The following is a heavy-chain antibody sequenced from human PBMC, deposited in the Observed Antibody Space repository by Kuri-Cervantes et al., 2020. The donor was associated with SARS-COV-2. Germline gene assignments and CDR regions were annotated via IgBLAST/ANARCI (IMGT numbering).Heavy chain of an antibody. CDR1: GFTFSSYG. D-gene: IGHD1-26*01. Sequence: GESLKISCAASGFTFSSYGMNWVRQAPGKGLEWVSSISSSSSYIYYADSVKGRFTISRDNAKNSLYLQMNSLRAEDTAVYYCARGRWGGATDYWGQGTLVTVSS. CDR3: ARGRWGGATDY. V-gene: IGHV3-21*01. J-gene: IGHJ4*02. CDR2: ISSSSSYI.